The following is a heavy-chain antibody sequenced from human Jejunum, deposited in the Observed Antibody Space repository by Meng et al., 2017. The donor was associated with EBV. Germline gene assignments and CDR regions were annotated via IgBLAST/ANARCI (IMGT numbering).Heavy chain of an antibody. Sequence: QVQLQQWGAGLLKPSETLSLTCAVYGGSFSGYYWSWIRQPPGKGLEWIGEINHSGSTNYNPSLKSRVTISVDTSKNQFSLKLSSVTAADSAVYYCAKNSGFSIGGDDYWGRGTLVTVSS. J-gene: IGHJ4*02. CDR3: AKNSGFSIGGDDY. D-gene: IGHD6-19*01. V-gene: IGHV4-34*01. CDR1: GGSFSGYY. CDR2: INHSGST.